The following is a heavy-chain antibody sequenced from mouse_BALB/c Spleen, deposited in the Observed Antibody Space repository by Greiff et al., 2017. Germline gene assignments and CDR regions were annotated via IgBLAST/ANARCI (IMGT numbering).Heavy chain of an antibody. CDR1: GFSLSTSGMG. CDR2: IWWDDDK. J-gene: IGHJ1*01. V-gene: IGHV8-8*01. CDR3: ARIEEIYYDYEEYFDV. Sequence: QVTLKVSGPGILQPSQTLSLTCSFSGFSLSTSGMGVGWIRQPSGKGLEWLAHIWWDDDKRYNPALKSRLTISKDTSSNQVFLKIASVDTADTATYYCARIEEIYYDYEEYFDVWGAGTTVTVSS. D-gene: IGHD2-4*01.